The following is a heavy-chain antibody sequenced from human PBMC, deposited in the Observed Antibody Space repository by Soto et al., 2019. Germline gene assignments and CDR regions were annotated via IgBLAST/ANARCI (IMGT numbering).Heavy chain of an antibody. CDR2: ISSNGVGT. CDR3: ARRARTYFYYMDV. J-gene: IGHJ6*03. Sequence: EVQLAESGGGLAQPGGSLRLSCAASGFTLSGYARAWGRQAPGKGLEYVSGISSNGVGTYYANSVQGRFTISRDNSKNTVYLQVGSLRPEDMAVYYCARRARTYFYYMDVWGKGTTVTVS. D-gene: IGHD6-6*01. CDR1: GFTLSGYA. V-gene: IGHV3-64*01.